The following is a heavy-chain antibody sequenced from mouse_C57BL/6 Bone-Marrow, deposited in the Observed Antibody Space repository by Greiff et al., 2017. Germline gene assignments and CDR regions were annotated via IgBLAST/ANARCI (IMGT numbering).Heavy chain of an antibody. CDR2: IYPGSGNT. D-gene: IGHD1-1*01. CDR3: ARIYYYGTGGGFAY. Sequence: QVKLQESGAELVRPGASVKLSCKASGYTFTDYYINWVKQRPGQGLEWIARIYPGSGNTYYNEKFTGKATLTAEKYSSTANMQLSSLTSEDSAVYFCARIYYYGTGGGFAYWGQGTLVTVSA. V-gene: IGHV1-76*01. J-gene: IGHJ3*01. CDR1: GYTFTDYY.